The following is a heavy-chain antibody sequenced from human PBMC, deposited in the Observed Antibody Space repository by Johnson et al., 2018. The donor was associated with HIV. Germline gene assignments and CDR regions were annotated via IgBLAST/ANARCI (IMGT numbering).Heavy chain of an antibody. CDR2: LKSRTDGETA. J-gene: IGHJ3*02. D-gene: IGHD1-14*01. Sequence: VQLVESGGGVVQPARSLRLSCAASGFTFTNAWMHWVRQAPGKGLEWVGRLKSRTDGETADYAAPVKGRFTISRDDSKNTLYLQMNSLRAEDTAVYYCARYREMPAWRDAFDIWGQGTMVTVSS. CDR3: ARYREMPAWRDAFDI. V-gene: IGHV3-15*01. CDR1: GFTFTNAW.